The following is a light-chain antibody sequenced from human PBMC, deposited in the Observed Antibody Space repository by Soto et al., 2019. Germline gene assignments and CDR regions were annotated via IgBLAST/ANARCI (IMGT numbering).Light chain of an antibody. CDR3: SSYAGDNHLV. Sequence: QSALTQPRSVSGSPGQSVTISCTGTISDVGGYNYVSWYQHHPGKAPKLLISDVTKRPSWIPDRFSGSKSGNTASLTISDLQAEDEADYDCSSYAGDNHLVFGGGTKVTVL. CDR2: DVT. V-gene: IGLV2-11*01. CDR1: ISDVGGYNY. J-gene: IGLJ2*01.